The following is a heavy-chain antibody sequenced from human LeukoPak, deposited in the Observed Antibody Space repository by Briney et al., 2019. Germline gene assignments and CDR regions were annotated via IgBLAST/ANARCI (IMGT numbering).Heavy chain of an antibody. V-gene: IGHV3-74*01. J-gene: IGHJ4*02. CDR1: GFTFSRYW. D-gene: IGHD3-9*01. Sequence: GGSLRLSCVASGFTFSRYWMHWVRQAPGRGLVWVSRINSDGRSTNYADSVKGRFSISRDNAENTLYLQMNSLRFEDAAVYYCVRGADTGYSSDSWGQGTLVTVSS. CDR3: VRGADTGYSSDS. CDR2: INSDGRST.